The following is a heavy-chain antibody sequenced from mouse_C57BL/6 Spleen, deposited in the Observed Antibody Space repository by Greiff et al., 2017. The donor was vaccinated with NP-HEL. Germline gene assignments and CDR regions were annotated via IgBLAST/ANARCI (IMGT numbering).Heavy chain of an antibody. D-gene: IGHD1-1*01. Sequence: VQLKQSGAELVRPGASVKLSCTASGFNIKDDYMHWVKQRPEQGLEWIGWIDPENGDTEYASKFQGKATITADTSSNTAYLQLSSLTSEDTAVYYCTTDTTVVAAFWDWGQGTTLTVSS. CDR1: GFNIKDDY. V-gene: IGHV14-4*01. CDR2: IDPENGDT. J-gene: IGHJ2*01. CDR3: TTDTTVVAAFWD.